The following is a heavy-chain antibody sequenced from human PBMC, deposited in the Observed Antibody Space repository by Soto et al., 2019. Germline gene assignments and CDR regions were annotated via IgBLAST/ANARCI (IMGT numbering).Heavy chain of an antibody. CDR3: AAHSLHCSSTSCPLDY. D-gene: IGHD2-2*01. Sequence: ASVKVSCKVFGYSLTELSMHWVRQAPGKGLECMGRFDPEDGETIYAQRFQGRVTMTEDTSADTAYMELSSLKSEDTAVFYCAAHSLHCSSTSCPLDYWG. CDR1: GYSLTELS. J-gene: IGHJ4*01. CDR2: FDPEDGET. V-gene: IGHV1-24*01.